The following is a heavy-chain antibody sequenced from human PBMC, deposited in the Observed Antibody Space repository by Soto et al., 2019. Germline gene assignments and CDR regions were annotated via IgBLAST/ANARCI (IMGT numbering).Heavy chain of an antibody. V-gene: IGHV1-18*01. CDR2: INTYNGNT. J-gene: IGHJ4*02. Sequence: ASVKVSCKASGYTFTNYGINWVRQAPGQGLEWMGWINTYNGNTNFAQRLQGRVTMTTEASTTTAYMELRSLRSDDTAVYYCARGSSTVDFDDWGQGTLVIVSS. CDR1: GYTFTNYG. D-gene: IGHD6-13*01. CDR3: ARGSSTVDFDD.